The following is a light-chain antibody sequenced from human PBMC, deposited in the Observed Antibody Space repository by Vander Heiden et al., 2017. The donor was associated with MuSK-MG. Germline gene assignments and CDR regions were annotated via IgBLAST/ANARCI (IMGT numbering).Light chain of an antibody. J-gene: IGKJ2*01. V-gene: IGKV1-5*03. CDR1: QSVSTR. CDR3: QQDHRYSFI. Sequence: DIQMTQSPSTLSAFVGDRVTITCRASQSVSTRLAWYQQKPGKAPKLLVYSASSLETGVPSRFSGSGSGTEFILTISSLQPGDFATYYCQQDHRYSFIFGQGTKMEI. CDR2: SAS.